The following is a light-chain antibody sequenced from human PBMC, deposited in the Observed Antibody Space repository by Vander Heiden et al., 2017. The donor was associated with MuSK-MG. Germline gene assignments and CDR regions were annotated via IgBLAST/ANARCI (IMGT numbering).Light chain of an antibody. J-gene: IGLJ2*01. CDR2: DDS. Sequence: SYVLPQPPSVSVAPGQTARIRCGGNNIGSKGVNWYEQKPGQAHVLVVVDDSDSTPGIPERFSGSNSGNTATLTISRVEAGDEADDYCQVWDSSSDHRVVFGGGTKLTVL. V-gene: IGLV3-21*02. CDR1: NIGSKG. CDR3: QVWDSSSDHRVV.